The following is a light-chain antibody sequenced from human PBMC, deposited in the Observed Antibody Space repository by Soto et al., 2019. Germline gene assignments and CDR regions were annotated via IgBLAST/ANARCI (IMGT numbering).Light chain of an antibody. J-gene: IGKJ4*01. V-gene: IGKV2-28*01. CDR3: MQLLQSPRT. CDR2: LGS. CDR1: QSLIHSNGYNY. Sequence: DIVMTQYPLSLPVTPGEPASISCRSSQSLIHSNGYNYLAWFLQKAGQSPQLLIYLGSSRAAGVPDRFSGSRSGTDFTLQISRVEAEDVGVYYCMQLLQSPRTFGGGTKVDIK.